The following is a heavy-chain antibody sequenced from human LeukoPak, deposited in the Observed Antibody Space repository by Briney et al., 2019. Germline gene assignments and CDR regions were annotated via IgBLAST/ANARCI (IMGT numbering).Heavy chain of an antibody. Sequence: ASVKVSGKASGYTFTGYYLHWVREAPGQGLEWMGWINPNSGGTNYAQKFQGRGTMTRDTSISTAYMELSRLRSDDKAVYYCARSKYDILTGYYNYWGQGTLVIVSS. CDR3: ARSKYDILTGYYNY. D-gene: IGHD3-9*01. CDR1: GYTFTGYY. J-gene: IGHJ4*02. CDR2: INPNSGGT. V-gene: IGHV1-2*02.